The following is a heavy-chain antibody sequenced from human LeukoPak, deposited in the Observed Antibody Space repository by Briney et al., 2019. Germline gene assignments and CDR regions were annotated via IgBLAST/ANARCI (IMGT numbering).Heavy chain of an antibody. CDR2: INHSGST. CDR1: GGSFSGYY. J-gene: IGHJ6*02. CDR3: ARGRSNYYGMDV. V-gene: IGHV4-34*01. D-gene: IGHD1-26*01. Sequence: SETLSLTCAVYGGSFSGYYWSWIRQPPGKGLEWIGEINHSGSTNYNPSLKSRVTISVDTSKNLFSLKVSSVTAADTAVYYCARGRSNYYGMDVWGQGTTVTVSS.